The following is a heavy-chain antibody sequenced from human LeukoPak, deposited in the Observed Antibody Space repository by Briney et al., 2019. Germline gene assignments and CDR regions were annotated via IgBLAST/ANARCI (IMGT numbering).Heavy chain of an antibody. CDR3: ARGVRYCSSTSCYGTDYMDV. V-gene: IGHV1-2*02. J-gene: IGHJ6*03. D-gene: IGHD2-2*01. CDR1: GYTFTGYY. Sequence: ASVKVSCKASGYTFTGYYMHWVRQAPGQGLEWMGWINPNSGGTNYAQNFQGRVTMTRDTSISTAYMELSRLRSDDTAVYYCARGVRYCSSTSCYGTDYMDVWGKGTTVTVSS. CDR2: INPNSGGT.